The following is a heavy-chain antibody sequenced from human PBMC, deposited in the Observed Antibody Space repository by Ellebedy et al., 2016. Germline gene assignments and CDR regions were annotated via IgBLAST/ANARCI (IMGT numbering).Heavy chain of an antibody. Sequence: GESLKISCAASGFTFSSYAMSWVRQAPGKGLEWVSAISGSGGSTYYADSVKGRFTISRDNSKNTLYLQMNSLRAEDTAVYYCARGSGWAYFDYWGQGTLVTVSS. CDR2: ISGSGGST. CDR3: ARGSGWAYFDY. V-gene: IGHV3-23*01. D-gene: IGHD6-19*01. CDR1: GFTFSSYA. J-gene: IGHJ4*02.